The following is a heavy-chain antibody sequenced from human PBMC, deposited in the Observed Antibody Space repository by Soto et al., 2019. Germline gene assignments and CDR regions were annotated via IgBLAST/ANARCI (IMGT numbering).Heavy chain of an antibody. V-gene: IGHV3-30-3*01. CDR1: GFTFSSYA. D-gene: IGHD3-9*01. Sequence: GGSLRLSCAASGFTFSSYAMHWVRQDPGKGLEWVAVISYDGSNKYYADSVKGRFTISRDNSKNTLYLQMNSLRAEDTAVYYCARDLDILTGPGWFDPWGQGTLVTVSS. CDR2: ISYDGSNK. CDR3: ARDLDILTGPGWFDP. J-gene: IGHJ5*02.